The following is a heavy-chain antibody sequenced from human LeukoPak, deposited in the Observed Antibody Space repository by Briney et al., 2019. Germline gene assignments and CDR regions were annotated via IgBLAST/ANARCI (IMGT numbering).Heavy chain of an antibody. CDR1: GGSFSGYY. Sequence: SETLSLTCAVYGGSFSGYYWRWIRQPPGKGLEWIGEINHSGSTNYNPSLKSRVTISVDTSKNQFSLKLSSVTAADTAVYYCARGREQWLAYYFDYWGQGTLVTVSS. CDR2: INHSGST. J-gene: IGHJ4*02. V-gene: IGHV4-34*01. D-gene: IGHD6-19*01. CDR3: ARGREQWLAYYFDY.